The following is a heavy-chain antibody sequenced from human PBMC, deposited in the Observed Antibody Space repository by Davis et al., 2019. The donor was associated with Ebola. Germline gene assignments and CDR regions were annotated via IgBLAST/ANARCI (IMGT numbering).Heavy chain of an antibody. CDR2: IKSKTDGGTT. V-gene: IGHV3-15*01. J-gene: IGHJ4*02. Sequence: GESLKISCAASGFTFSNAWMSWVRQAPGKGLEWVGRIKSKTDGGTTDYAAPVKGRFTISRDDSKNTLYLQMNSLKTEDTAVYYCTSTVTNGDYWGQGTLVTVSS. CDR3: TSTVTNGDY. CDR1: GFTFSNAW. D-gene: IGHD4-17*01.